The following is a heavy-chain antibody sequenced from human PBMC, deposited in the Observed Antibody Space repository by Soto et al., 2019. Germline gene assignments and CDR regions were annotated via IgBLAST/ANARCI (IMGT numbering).Heavy chain of an antibody. CDR3: TREQSDDNYFYP. V-gene: IGHV4-34*01. CDR2: INHSGST. CDR1: GESFSGYY. Sequence: PSETLSLTCAVYGESFSGYYWSWIRQPPGKGLEWIGEINHSGSTNYNPSLKSRVTISVDTSKNQFSLKLSSVTAADTAVYYCTREQSDDNYFYPWGQGNMVTVS. D-gene: IGHD6-19*01. J-gene: IGHJ5*02.